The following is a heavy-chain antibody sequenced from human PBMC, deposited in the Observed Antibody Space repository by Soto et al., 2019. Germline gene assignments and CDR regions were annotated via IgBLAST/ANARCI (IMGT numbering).Heavy chain of an antibody. CDR2: IYSSGSA. Sequence: SQTLSLTCTVSRASIYTYSWTWIRQPAGKGLQWIGHIYSSGSANYSPSLKSRVSMSVDSSKNQISLKLSSVTAADTAVYYCATIVGANDYWGQGTLVTVSS. J-gene: IGHJ4*02. CDR3: ATIVGANDY. D-gene: IGHD1-26*01. CDR1: RASIYTYS. V-gene: IGHV4-4*07.